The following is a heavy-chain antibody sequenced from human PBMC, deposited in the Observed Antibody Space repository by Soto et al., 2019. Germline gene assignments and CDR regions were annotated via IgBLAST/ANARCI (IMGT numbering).Heavy chain of an antibody. CDR3: ARDRALGGEAFDI. CDR1: GYTFTSFG. Sequence: GASVKVSCKASGYTFTSFGINWVRQAPGQGLEWMGRISVYNDNTNHEQKFQGRVTMTTDKSTGTAYMELRSLRSDDTAVYYCARDRALGGEAFDIWGQGTLVTVSS. V-gene: IGHV1-18*04. J-gene: IGHJ3*02. CDR2: ISVYNDNT.